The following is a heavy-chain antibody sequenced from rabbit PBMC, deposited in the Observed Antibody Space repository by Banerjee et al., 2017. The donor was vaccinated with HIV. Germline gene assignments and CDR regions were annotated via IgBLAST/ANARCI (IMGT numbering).Heavy chain of an antibody. CDR2: INTSSGNT. Sequence: QSLEESGGDLVKPEGSLTLTCTASGFSFSNKYVMCWVRQAPGKGLEWIACINTSSGNTVYASWAKGRFTISKTSSTTVTLQMTSLTAADTATYFCARDSAGREDFNLWGQGTLVTVS. CDR1: GFSFSNKYV. D-gene: IGHD4-2*01. V-gene: IGHV1S40*01. CDR3: ARDSAGREDFNL. J-gene: IGHJ4*01.